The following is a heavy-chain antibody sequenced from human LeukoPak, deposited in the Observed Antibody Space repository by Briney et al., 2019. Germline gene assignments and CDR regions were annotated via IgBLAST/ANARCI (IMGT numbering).Heavy chain of an antibody. CDR3: ARDQDYYDSSGHDY. CDR2: IIPIFGTA. J-gene: IGHJ4*02. CDR1: GGTCSSYA. Sequence: GSSVKVSCKASGGTCSSYAISWVRQAPGQVLEWMGRIIPIFGTANYAQKFQGRVTITTDESTSTAYMELSSLRSEDTAVYYCARDQDYYDSSGHDYWGQGTLVTVSS. V-gene: IGHV1-69*05. D-gene: IGHD3-22*01.